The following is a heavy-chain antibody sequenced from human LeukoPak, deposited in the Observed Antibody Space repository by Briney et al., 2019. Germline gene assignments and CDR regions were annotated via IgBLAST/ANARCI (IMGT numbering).Heavy chain of an antibody. CDR1: GYTFTDYY. CDR3: ASRFLGYCSGGSCYSVAGMDV. CDR2: INPNSGGT. J-gene: IGHJ6*04. D-gene: IGHD2-15*01. Sequence: ASVKVSCKASGYTFTDYYMHWVRQAPGQGLEWMGWINPNSGGTNYAQKFQGRVTMTRDTSISTAYMELSRLRSDDTAVYYCASRFLGYCSGGSCYSVAGMDVWGKGTTVTVSS. V-gene: IGHV1-2*02.